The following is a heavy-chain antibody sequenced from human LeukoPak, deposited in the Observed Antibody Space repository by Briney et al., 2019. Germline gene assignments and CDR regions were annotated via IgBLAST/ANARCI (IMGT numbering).Heavy chain of an antibody. CDR1: GGSISSYF. Sequence: SETLSLTCTVSGGSISSYFWSWIRQPPGKGLEWIGYIHYSGNTNYNPSLKSRVTISVDTSKNQFSLKLSSVTAADTAVYYCASQDLRITIFGVVLQYFDYWGQGTLVTVSS. CDR3: ASQDLRITIFGVVLQYFDY. CDR2: IHYSGNT. J-gene: IGHJ4*02. D-gene: IGHD3-3*01. V-gene: IGHV4-59*12.